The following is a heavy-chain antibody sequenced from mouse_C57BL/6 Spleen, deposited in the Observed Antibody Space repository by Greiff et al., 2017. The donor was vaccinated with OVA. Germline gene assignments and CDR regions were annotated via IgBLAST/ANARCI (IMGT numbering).Heavy chain of an antibody. V-gene: IGHV1-64*01. CDR2: IHPNSGST. D-gene: IGHD1-3*01. CDR3: ARVSGGADV. CDR1: GYTFTSYW. Sequence: VKLQQPGAELVKPGASVKLSCKASGYTFTSYWLHWVKQRPGQGLEWIGMIHPNSGSTNYNEKFKSKATLTVDKSSSTAYMQRSSLTSEDAAVYYCARVSGGADVWGTGTTVTVSS. J-gene: IGHJ1*03.